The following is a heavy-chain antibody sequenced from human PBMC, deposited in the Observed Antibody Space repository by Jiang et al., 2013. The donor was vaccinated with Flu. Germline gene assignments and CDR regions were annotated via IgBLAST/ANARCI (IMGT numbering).Heavy chain of an antibody. CDR1: GYTFTGYY. J-gene: IGHJ4*02. CDR3: ARRILSITMVRELLYIWDY. D-gene: IGHD3-10*01. V-gene: IGHV1-2*04. Sequence: GAEVKKPGASVKVSCKASGYTFTGYYMHWVRQAPGQGLEWMGWINPNSGGTNYAQKFQGWVTMTRDTSISTAYMELSRLRSDDTAVYYCARRILSITMVRELLYIWDYWGQGTLVTVSS. CDR2: INPNSGGT.